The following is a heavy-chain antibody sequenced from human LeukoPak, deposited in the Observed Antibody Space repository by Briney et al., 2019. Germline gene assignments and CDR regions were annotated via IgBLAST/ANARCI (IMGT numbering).Heavy chain of an antibody. V-gene: IGHV3-11*01. J-gene: IGHJ4*02. D-gene: IGHD3-22*01. CDR1: GLTFSDYY. CDR3: ARDAGDYHSRAHLYFDY. CDR2: ISSSGSTI. Sequence: GGSLRLSCAASGLTFSDYYMSWIRQAPGKGLEWVSYISSSGSTIYYADSVKGRFTISRDNAKNSLYLQMNSLRAEDTAVYYCARDAGDYHSRAHLYFDYWGQGTLVTVSS.